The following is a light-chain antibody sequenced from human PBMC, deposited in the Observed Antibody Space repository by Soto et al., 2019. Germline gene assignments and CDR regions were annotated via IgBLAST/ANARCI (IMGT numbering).Light chain of an antibody. Sequence: DIQMTQSPSSLSASVGDRVTITCRASQSISSYLNWYQQKPGKAPKLLIYAASSLQSGVPSRFSGCGFGTDFTLTISSLQPEDFATYYCQHSYSTPRTFGGGTKVDI. V-gene: IGKV1-39*01. CDR3: QHSYSTPRT. J-gene: IGKJ4*01. CDR2: AAS. CDR1: QSISSY.